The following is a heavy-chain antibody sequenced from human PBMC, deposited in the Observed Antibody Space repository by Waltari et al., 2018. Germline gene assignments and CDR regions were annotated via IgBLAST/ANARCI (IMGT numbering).Heavy chain of an antibody. CDR1: GYMFTRHY. Sequence: EVRLVQSGAEVKTPGESLKISCTISGYMFTRHYITWVRQTPGNGLEWVGRIDPSDSFTNSSPSFQGHVSISIARSIATVYLQWNNLEASDSAIYYCARRQTIIEGDDYYYYGLDVWGQGTTVAVS. CDR3: ARRQTIIEGDDYYYYGLDV. J-gene: IGHJ6*02. D-gene: IGHD3-10*01. CDR2: IDPSDSFT. V-gene: IGHV5-10-1*01.